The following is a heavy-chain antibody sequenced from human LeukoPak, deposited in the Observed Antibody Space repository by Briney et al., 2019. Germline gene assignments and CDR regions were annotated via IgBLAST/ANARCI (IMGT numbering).Heavy chain of an antibody. J-gene: IGHJ6*03. D-gene: IGHD3-3*01. CDR3: ARRYYDFWSGYYSSGDPYYYYMDV. V-gene: IGHV1-8*01. CDR2: MSPNSGNT. CDR1: GYTFTSYD. Sequence: ASVKVSCKASGYTFTSYDINWVRQATGQGLEWMGWMSPNSGNTGYAQKFQGRVTMTRNTSISTAYMELSSLRSEDTAVYYCARRYYDFWSGYYSSGDPYYYYMDVWGKGTTVTVSS.